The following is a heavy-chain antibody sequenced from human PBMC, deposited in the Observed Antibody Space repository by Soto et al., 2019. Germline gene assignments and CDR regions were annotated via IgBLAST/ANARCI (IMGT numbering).Heavy chain of an antibody. J-gene: IGHJ6*02. V-gene: IGHV1-69*13. Sequence: GASVKVSCKASGGTFSSYAISWVRQAPGQGLEWMGGIIPIFGTANYAQKFQGRVTITADESTSTAYMELSSLRSEDTAVYYCARDADAIFGVVIQGGYYYYGMDVWGQGTTVTVSS. CDR1: GGTFSSYA. D-gene: IGHD3-3*01. CDR2: IIPIFGTA. CDR3: ARDADAIFGVVIQGGYYYYGMDV.